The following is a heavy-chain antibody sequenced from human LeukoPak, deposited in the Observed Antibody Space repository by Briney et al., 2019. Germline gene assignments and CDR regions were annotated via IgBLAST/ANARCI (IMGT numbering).Heavy chain of an antibody. V-gene: IGHV4-39*07. D-gene: IGHD4-17*01. CDR1: GGSISSSSYY. CDR3: ARERLRGAFDI. Sequence: ETLSLTCSVSGGSISSSSYYWGWIRQPPGKGLEWIGSIYYSGSTYYNPSLKSRVTISVDTSKNQFSLKLSSVTAADTAVYYCARERLRGAFDIWGQGTMVTVSS. CDR2: IYYSGST. J-gene: IGHJ3*02.